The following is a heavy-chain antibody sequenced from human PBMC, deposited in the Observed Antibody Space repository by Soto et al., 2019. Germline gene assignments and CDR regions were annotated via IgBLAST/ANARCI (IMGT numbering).Heavy chain of an antibody. CDR2: ISYDGSNK. CDR3: ARDDKCSSTSCYIGYFDY. J-gene: IGHJ4*02. CDR1: GFTFSSYA. Sequence: PGGSLRLSCAASGFTFSSYAMHWVRQAPGKGLEWVAVISYDGSNKYYADSVKGRFTISRDNSKNTLYLQMNSLRAEDTAVYYCARDDKCSSTSCYIGYFDYWGQGTLVTVSS. V-gene: IGHV3-30-3*01. D-gene: IGHD2-2*02.